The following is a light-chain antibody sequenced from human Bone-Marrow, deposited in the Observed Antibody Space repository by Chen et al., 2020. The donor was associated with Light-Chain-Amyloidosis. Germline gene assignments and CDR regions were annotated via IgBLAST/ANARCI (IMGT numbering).Light chain of an antibody. CDR1: TSDIGKYNY. Sequence: QSALTQPASGSGSPGQSITTPCTGTTSDIGKYNYVSWYQHHPGKAPKLIISDVTHRPSGVSNRFSASKSGNTASLTISGLQPDDEADYYCFSYTSASTYVFGTATKVTVL. CDR3: FSYTSASTYV. CDR2: DVT. J-gene: IGLJ1*01. V-gene: IGLV2-14*03.